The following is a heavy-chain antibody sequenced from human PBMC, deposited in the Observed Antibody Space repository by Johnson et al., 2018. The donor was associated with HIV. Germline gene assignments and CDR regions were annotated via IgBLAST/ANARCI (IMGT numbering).Heavy chain of an antibody. J-gene: IGHJ3*02. D-gene: IGHD2-15*01. Sequence: QVQLVESGGGVIRPGGSLRLSCVASGFTFSDYYMSWIRQAPGKGLEWVSYISSSGSIIYSTESMQGRFTNSRDNAKNSLYLQMNSLRAEDTALYYCARSKDCSGGSCPDGFDIWGQGTMVIVSS. CDR1: GFTFSDYY. V-gene: IGHV3-11*04. CDR2: ISSSGSII. CDR3: ARSKDCSGGSCPDGFDI.